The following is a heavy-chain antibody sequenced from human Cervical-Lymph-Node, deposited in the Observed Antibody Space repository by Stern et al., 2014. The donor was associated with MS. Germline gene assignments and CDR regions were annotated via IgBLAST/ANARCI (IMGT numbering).Heavy chain of an antibody. Sequence: VQLVESGAEVKKPGASVNVSCKASGYTFTTYYLHWVRQAPGQGLEGMGVIYPRGGHTIYAQQVQGRVTMTRDTSTITVYMELSSLRSEDTATYYCARRASASSLDYWGQGTLVTVSS. J-gene: IGHJ4*02. V-gene: IGHV1-46*01. CDR2: IYPRGGHT. D-gene: IGHD6-13*01. CDR1: GYTFTTYY. CDR3: ARRASASSLDY.